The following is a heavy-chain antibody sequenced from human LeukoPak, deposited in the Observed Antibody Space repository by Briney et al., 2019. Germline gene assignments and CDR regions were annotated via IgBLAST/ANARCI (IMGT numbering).Heavy chain of an antibody. J-gene: IGHJ5*02. CDR2: IIPIFGTA. CDR3: ARGPLRYCSGGSCPNWFDP. D-gene: IGHD2-15*01. CDR1: GGTFSSYA. Sequence: SVKVSCKASGGTFSSYAIIWVRQAPGQGLEWMGGIIPIFGTANYAQKFQGRVTITADESTSTAYMELSSLRSEDTAVYYCARGPLRYCSGGSCPNWFDPWGQGTLVTVPS. V-gene: IGHV1-69*01.